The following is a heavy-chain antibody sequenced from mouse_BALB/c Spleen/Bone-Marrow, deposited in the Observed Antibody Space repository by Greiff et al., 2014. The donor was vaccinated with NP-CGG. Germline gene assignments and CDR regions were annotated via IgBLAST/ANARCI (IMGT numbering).Heavy chain of an antibody. D-gene: IGHD2-12*01. CDR2: ILPGSGST. V-gene: IGHV1-9*01. Sequence: VKLQESGAELMKPGASVKISCKATGYTFSSYWLEWVKQRPGHGLEWIGEILPGSGSTNYNEKFKGKATFTADTSSNTAYMQLSSLTSEDSAVYYCARREVSYYYDYWGQGTTLTVSS. CDR1: GYTFSSYW. J-gene: IGHJ2*01. CDR3: ARREVSYYYDY.